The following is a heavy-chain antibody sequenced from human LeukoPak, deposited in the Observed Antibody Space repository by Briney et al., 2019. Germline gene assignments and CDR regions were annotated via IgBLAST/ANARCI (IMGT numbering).Heavy chain of an antibody. J-gene: IGHJ5*02. CDR2: IYYSGST. Sequence: PSQTLSLTCTVSGGSIGSGGYYWSWIRQHPGKGLEWIGYIYYSGSTYYNPSLKSRVTISVDTSKNQFSLKLSSVTAADTAVYYCARGERAMIVVAPNWFDPWGQGTLVTVSS. D-gene: IGHD3-22*01. CDR3: ARGERAMIVVAPNWFDP. CDR1: GGSIGSGGYY. V-gene: IGHV4-31*03.